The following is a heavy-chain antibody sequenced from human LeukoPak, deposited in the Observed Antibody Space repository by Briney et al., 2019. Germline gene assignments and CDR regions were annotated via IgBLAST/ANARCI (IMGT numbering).Heavy chain of an antibody. CDR1: GFTFSSYG. J-gene: IGHJ6*03. Sequence: GGSLRLSCAASGFTFSSYGMHWVRQAPGKGLEWVAVIWYDGSNKYYADSVKGRFTISRDNSENTLYLQMNSLRAEDTAVYYCARVFGEMDYYYYMDVRGKGTTVTVSS. CDR2: IWYDGSNK. D-gene: IGHD3-10*02. V-gene: IGHV3-33*01. CDR3: ARVFGEMDYYYYMDV.